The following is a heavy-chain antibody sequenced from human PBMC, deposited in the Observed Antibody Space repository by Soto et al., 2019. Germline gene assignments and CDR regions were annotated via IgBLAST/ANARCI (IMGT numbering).Heavy chain of an antibody. CDR3: ARLQSYYYYYMDV. CDR2: IEKDGSEK. D-gene: IGHD4-4*01. CDR1: EFTFSSYW. Sequence: GGSLRLSCVVSEFTFSSYWMSWVRQAPGKGLEWVANIEKDGSEKYYVDSVKGRFTISRDNAKNSLYLQMNSLRAEDTAVYYCARLQSYYYYYMDVWGKGTTVTVSS. V-gene: IGHV3-7*01. J-gene: IGHJ6*03.